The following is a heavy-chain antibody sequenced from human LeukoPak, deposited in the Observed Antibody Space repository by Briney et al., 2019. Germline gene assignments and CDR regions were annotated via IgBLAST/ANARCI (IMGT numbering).Heavy chain of an antibody. CDR2: IKPNSGGT. D-gene: IGHD6-13*01. CDR3: AREKDSSSWYIVY. J-gene: IGHJ4*02. V-gene: IGHV1-2*02. Sequence: ASVSVSYTASGYTFTSYYMHWVRQAPGQGGEWMGLIKPNSGGTNSAQKFQGRVTITRDTSLTTAYMELSRLRSDDTAVYYCAREKDSSSWYIVYWGQGTLVTVSS. CDR1: GYTFTSYY.